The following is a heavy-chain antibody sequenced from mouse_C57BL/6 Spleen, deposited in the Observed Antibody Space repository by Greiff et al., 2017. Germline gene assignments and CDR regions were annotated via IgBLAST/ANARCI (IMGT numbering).Heavy chain of an antibody. J-gene: IGHJ3*01. Sequence: EVQLQQSGPELVKPGASVKIPCKASGYTFTDYNMDWVKQSHGKSLEWIGDINPNNGGTIYNQKFKGKATLTVDKSSSTAYMELRSLTSEDTAVYYCARGNYGSSYDWFAYWGQGTLVTVSA. V-gene: IGHV1-18*01. CDR2: INPNNGGT. CDR1: GYTFTDYN. D-gene: IGHD1-1*01. CDR3: ARGNYGSSYDWFAY.